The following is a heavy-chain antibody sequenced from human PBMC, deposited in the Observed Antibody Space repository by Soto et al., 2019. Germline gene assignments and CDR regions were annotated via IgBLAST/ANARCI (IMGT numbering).Heavy chain of an antibody. D-gene: IGHD2-2*01. J-gene: IGHJ4*02. Sequence: EVQLVESGGGLVKPGGSLRLSCAASGFSVATYNMNWVRQAPGKGLEWVSSITTSTSSNVYYADSVKGRFTISRDSAKNSLYLQMNSLRAEDTALYFCALDDALFFDYRGQGTLVTVSS. CDR1: GFSVATYN. V-gene: IGHV3-21*02. CDR3: ALDDALFFDY. CDR2: ITTSTSSNV.